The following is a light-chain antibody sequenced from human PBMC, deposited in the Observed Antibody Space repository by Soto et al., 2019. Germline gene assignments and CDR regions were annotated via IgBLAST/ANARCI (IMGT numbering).Light chain of an antibody. CDR3: QQRSIRPLT. Sequence: EIVLTQSPATLSLSPGERATLSCRASQSVSSYLAWYQQKPGQAPRLLIYDASNRATGIPARFSGSGSGTDFTLTISSLEPEDFSDYYGQQRSIRPLTSRRGTNVDSK. V-gene: IGKV3-11*01. CDR2: DAS. J-gene: IGKJ4*01. CDR1: QSVSSY.